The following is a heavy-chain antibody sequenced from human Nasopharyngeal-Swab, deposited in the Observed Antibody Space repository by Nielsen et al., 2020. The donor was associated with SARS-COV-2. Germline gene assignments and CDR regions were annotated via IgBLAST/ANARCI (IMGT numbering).Heavy chain of an antibody. V-gene: IGHV3-30-3*01. CDR1: GFTFSSYA. J-gene: IGHJ6*03. CDR3: ARDGQQQLGDWYYYVDV. Sequence: GGSLRLSCAASGFTFSSYAMHWVRQAPGKGLEWVAVISYDGINKYYADSVKGRFTISRDDAKNSLYLQMNSLRAEDTAVYYCARDGQQQLGDWYYYVDVWGNGTTVTVSS. CDR2: ISYDGINK. D-gene: IGHD6-13*01.